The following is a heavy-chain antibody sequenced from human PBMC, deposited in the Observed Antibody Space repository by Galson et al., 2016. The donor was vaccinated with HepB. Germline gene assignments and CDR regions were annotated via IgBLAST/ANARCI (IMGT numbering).Heavy chain of an antibody. V-gene: IGHV1-8*01. CDR2: MNPSSANT. Sequence: SVKVSCKASGYTFTNYDITWVRQAPGQGFEWMGWMNPSSANTGYAQKFRGRVTMTRDTSISTAFMELSSLTSEDTAIYYCARGIRNLLYSDYWAQGTLVTVSS. CDR3: ARGIRNLLYSDY. J-gene: IGHJ4*02. CDR1: GYTFTNYD. D-gene: IGHD1-14*01.